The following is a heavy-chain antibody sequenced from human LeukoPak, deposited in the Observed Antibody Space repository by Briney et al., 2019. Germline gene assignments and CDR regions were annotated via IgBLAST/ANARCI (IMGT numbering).Heavy chain of an antibody. CDR2: IKQDGSEK. D-gene: IGHD3-22*01. Sequence: SGGSLRLSCAASGFTFSSYWMSWVRQAPGKGLEWVANIKQDGSEKYYVDSVKGRFTISRDNAKNSLYLQMNSLRAEDTAVYYCARDGYYDSSGYHREEYYFDYWGQGTLVTVSS. V-gene: IGHV3-7*03. CDR3: ARDGYYDSSGYHREEYYFDY. J-gene: IGHJ4*02. CDR1: GFTFSSYW.